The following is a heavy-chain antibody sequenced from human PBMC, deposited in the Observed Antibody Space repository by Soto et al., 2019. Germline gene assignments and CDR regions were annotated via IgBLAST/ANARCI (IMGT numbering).Heavy chain of an antibody. CDR3: AADYYDTSGYYFDY. Sequence: SVKVSCKASGGTFSSYAITWVRQAPGQGLEWMGGIIPIFGTANYAQKFQGRVTITADESTSTAYMELSSLRSEDTAVYYCAADYYDTSGYYFDYWGQGTLVTVSS. CDR2: IIPIFGTA. V-gene: IGHV1-69*13. J-gene: IGHJ4*02. CDR1: GGTFSSYA. D-gene: IGHD3-22*01.